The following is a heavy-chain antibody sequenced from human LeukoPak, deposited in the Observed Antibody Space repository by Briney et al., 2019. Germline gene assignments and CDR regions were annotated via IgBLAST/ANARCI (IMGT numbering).Heavy chain of an antibody. V-gene: IGHV4-39*01. CDR1: GGSISSSSYY. CDR3: ATGRGVVTRGDY. D-gene: IGHD4-23*01. Sequence: SETLSLTCTVSGGSISSSSYYWGWIRQPPGMGLEWIGSIYYSGSTYYNPSLKSRVTISVDTSKNQFSLKLSSVTAADTAVYYCATGRGVVTRGDYWGQGTLVTVSS. CDR2: IYYSGST. J-gene: IGHJ4*02.